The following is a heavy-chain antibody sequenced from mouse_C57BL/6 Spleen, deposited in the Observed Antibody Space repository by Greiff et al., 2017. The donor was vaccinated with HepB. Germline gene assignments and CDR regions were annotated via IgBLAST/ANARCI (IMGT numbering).Heavy chain of an antibody. D-gene: IGHD1-1*01. CDR3: SRSPHYYGSGYFDY. CDR2: INPNNGGT. Sequence: EVQLQQSGPELVKPGASVKISCKASGYTFTDYYMNWVKQSHGKSLEWIGDINPNNGGTSYNQKFKGKATLTVDKSSSTAYMELRSLTSEDSAVYYCSRSPHYYGSGYFDYLGQGTTLTVSS. CDR1: GYTFTDYY. J-gene: IGHJ2*01. V-gene: IGHV1-26*01.